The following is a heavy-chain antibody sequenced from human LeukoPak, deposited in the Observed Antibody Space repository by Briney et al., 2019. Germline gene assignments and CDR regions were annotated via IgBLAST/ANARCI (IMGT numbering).Heavy chain of an antibody. CDR2: IIPIFGTA. J-gene: IGHJ4*02. D-gene: IGHD2-15*01. CDR1: GRNFSRYG. Sequence: SVKVSCKCSGRNFSRYGMSGVLQARGKVIEWMGRIIPIFGTANYAQKFQGRVTITTDESTSTAYMELSSLRSEEKAVYYCARDGGPGAYPYWGQGTLVTVSS. V-gene: IGHV1-69*05. CDR3: ARDGGPGAYPY.